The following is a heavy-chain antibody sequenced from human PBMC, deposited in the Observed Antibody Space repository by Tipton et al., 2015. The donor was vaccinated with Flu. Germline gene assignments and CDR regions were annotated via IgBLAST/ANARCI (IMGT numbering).Heavy chain of an antibody. D-gene: IGHD3-10*01. V-gene: IGHV4-31*01. J-gene: IGHJ4*02. CDR1: GGSISSGGYY. CDR2: IYYSGST. Sequence: LSCTVSGGSISSGGYYWSWIRQHPGKGLEWIGYIYYSGSTYYNPSLKSLVTISVDTSKNQFSLKLSSVTAADTAVYYCARAPGDYYGSGTYFDYWGQGTLVTVSS. CDR3: ARAPGDYYGSGTYFDY.